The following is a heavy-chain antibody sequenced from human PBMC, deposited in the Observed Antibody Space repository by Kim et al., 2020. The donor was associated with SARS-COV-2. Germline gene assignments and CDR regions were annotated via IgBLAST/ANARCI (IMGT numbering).Heavy chain of an antibody. CDR3: ARIMDV. V-gene: IGHV4-59*08. CDR2: YYSGST. J-gene: IGHJ6*04. Sequence: YYSGSTNYNPSHKSRVTISVDTSKNQFSLKLSSVTAADTAVYYCARIMDVWGKGTTVTVSS.